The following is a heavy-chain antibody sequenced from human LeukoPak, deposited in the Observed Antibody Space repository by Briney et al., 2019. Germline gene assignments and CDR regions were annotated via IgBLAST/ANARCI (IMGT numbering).Heavy chain of an antibody. CDR3: ARHLPLSSGWVDY. CDR2: IYYSGST. V-gene: IGHV4-38-2*01. D-gene: IGHD6-19*01. J-gene: IGHJ4*02. CDR1: GYSISCGYY. Sequence: SETLSLTCAVSGYSISCGYYWGWIRQPPGKRMEWIGSIYYSGSTYYNPSLKSRVTISVDTSKNQFSLKLSSVTAADTAVYYCARHLPLSSGWVDYWGQGTLVTVSS.